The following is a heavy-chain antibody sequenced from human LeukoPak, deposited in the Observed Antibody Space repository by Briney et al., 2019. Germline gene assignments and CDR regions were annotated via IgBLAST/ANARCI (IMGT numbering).Heavy chain of an antibody. CDR1: GFTFSSYW. Sequence: PGGSLRLSCAASGFTFSSYWMHWVRQAPGKGLVWVSRINSDGSSTSYADSVKGRFTISRDNAKNTLYLQMNSLRAEDTAVYYCARAGAYSYEFDYWGQGTLVTVSS. V-gene: IGHV3-74*01. D-gene: IGHD5-18*01. J-gene: IGHJ4*02. CDR3: ARAGAYSYEFDY. CDR2: INSDGSST.